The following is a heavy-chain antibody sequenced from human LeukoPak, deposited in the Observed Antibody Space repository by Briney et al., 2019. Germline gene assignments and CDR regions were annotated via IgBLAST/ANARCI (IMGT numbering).Heavy chain of an antibody. CDR1: GFTFSTYW. Sequence: PGGSLRLSCAASGFTFSTYWMHWVRQAPGKGLVWVSCLNSDESSTTYADSVKGRFTISRDNAKNTLYLQVNSLRAEDTAVYYCVRATEVSRAGGYYMDVWGKGTTVTVSS. D-gene: IGHD3-16*01. V-gene: IGHV3-74*03. J-gene: IGHJ6*03. CDR2: LNSDESST. CDR3: VRATEVSRAGGYYMDV.